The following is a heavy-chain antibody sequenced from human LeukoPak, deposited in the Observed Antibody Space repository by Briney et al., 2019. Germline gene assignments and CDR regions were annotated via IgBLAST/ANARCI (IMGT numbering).Heavy chain of an antibody. Sequence: GGSLRLSCAASGFTLSTYWMTWVRQAPRKGLEWVAAVKPDGSEKYYLDSVRGRFTISRDNAKNSLSLQLSSLRAEDTAVYYCVRTTYGDYWGQGALVIVSS. CDR1: GFTLSTYW. CDR3: VRTTYGDY. D-gene: IGHD1-1*01. CDR2: VKPDGSEK. J-gene: IGHJ4*02. V-gene: IGHV3-7*02.